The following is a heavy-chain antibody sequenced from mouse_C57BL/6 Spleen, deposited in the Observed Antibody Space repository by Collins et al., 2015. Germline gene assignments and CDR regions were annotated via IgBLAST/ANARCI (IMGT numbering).Heavy chain of an antibody. J-gene: IGHJ1*03. CDR2: IYPGDGDT. V-gene: IGHV1-82*01. Sequence: SGPELVKPGASVKISCKASGYAFSSSWMNWVKQRPGKGLEWIGRIYPGDGDTNYNGKFKGKATLTADKSSSTAYMQLSSLTSEDSAVYFCAGGSNYVYWYFDVWGTGTTVTVSS. CDR1: GYAFSSSW. D-gene: IGHD2-5*01. CDR3: AGGSNYVYWYFDV.